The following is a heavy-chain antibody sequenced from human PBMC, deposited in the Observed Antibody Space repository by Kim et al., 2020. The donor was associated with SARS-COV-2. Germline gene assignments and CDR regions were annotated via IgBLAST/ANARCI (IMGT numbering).Heavy chain of an antibody. CDR1: GFTFSSYS. D-gene: IGHD3-10*01. V-gene: IGHV3-21*01. J-gene: IGHJ4*02. CDR2: ISSSSSYI. Sequence: GGSLRLSCAASGFTFSSYSMNWVRQAPGKGLEWVSSISSSSSYIYYADSVKGRFTISRVNAKNSLYLQMNSLRAEDTAVYYCASWGVVITMVRGVIHYDYWGQGTLVTVSS. CDR3: ASWGVVITMVRGVIHYDY.